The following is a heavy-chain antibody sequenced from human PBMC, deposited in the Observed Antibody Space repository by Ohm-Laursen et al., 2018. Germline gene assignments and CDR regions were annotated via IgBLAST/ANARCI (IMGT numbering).Heavy chain of an antibody. D-gene: IGHD5/OR15-5a*01. V-gene: IGHV3-23*01. CDR1: GFTFSSCA. Sequence: SLRLSCAASGFTFSSCAMSWVRQAPGKGLEWVSAISGSGGSTYYADSVKGRFTISRDNSKNTVYLQMNSLRAEDTAIYYCAKGDLPEFDYWGQGALVTASS. J-gene: IGHJ4*02. CDR2: ISGSGGST. CDR3: AKGDLPEFDY.